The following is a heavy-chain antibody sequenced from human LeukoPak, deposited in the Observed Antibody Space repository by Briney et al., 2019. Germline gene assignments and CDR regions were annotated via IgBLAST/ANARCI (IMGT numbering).Heavy chain of an antibody. V-gene: IGHV4-59*01. J-gene: IGHJ6*03. CDR1: GGSISSYS. D-gene: IGHD3-10*01. CDR2: IYYSGST. CDR3: ARAVRGAKNQFIYRYYYYMVV. Sequence: SETLSLTCTVSGGSISSYSWSWIRQPPGKGLAWIGYIYYSGSTNYNPSLKSRVTISVDTSKNQLSLKLSSVTAADTAVYYCARAVRGAKNQFIYRYYYYMVVWGKGTTVTVSS.